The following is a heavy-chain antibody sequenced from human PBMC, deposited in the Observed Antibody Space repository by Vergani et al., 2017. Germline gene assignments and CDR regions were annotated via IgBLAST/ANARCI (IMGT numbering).Heavy chain of an antibody. D-gene: IGHD6-19*01. CDR2: IYYSGST. CDR3: ARAGRAGTADDAFDI. V-gene: IGHV4-59*01. J-gene: IGHJ3*02. Sequence: QVQLQESGPGLVKPSETLSLTCTVSGGSISSYYWSWIRQPPGKGLEWIGYIYYSGSTNYNPSLKSRVTISVDTSKNQFSLKLGSVTAADTAVYYCARAGRAGTADDAFDIWGQGTMVTVSS. CDR1: GGSISSYY.